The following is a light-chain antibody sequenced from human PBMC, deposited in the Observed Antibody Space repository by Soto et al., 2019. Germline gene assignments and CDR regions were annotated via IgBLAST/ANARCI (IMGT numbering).Light chain of an antibody. V-gene: IGLV2-8*01. J-gene: IGLJ2*01. CDR2: DVT. Sequence: QSVLTQPPSASGSPGQSVTISCTGASSDVGGYNFVSWYQHRPGKAPRLMIYDVTQRPSGVPDRFSGSKSGNTASLTVSGLQVDDEAYYYCSSYAGSSIPVAFGGGTQLTVL. CDR3: SSYAGSSIPVA. CDR1: SSDVGGYNF.